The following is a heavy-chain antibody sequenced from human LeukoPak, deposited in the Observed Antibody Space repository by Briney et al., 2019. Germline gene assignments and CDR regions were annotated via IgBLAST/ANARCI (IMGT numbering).Heavy chain of an antibody. D-gene: IGHD6-19*01. CDR1: GFTVSSNY. V-gene: IGHV4-39*07. CDR2: IYYSGST. J-gene: IGHJ4*02. CDR3: ARGRVAGMAY. Sequence: GSLRLSCAASGFTVSSNYMSWVRQAPGKGLEWIGSIYYSGSTYYNPSLKSRVTISVDTSKNQFSLKLSSVTAADTAVYYCARGRVAGMAYWGQGTLVTVSS.